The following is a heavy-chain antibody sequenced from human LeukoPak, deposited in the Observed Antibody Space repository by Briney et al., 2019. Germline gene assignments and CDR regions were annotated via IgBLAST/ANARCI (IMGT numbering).Heavy chain of an antibody. J-gene: IGHJ4*02. Sequence: ASVKVSCKASGYTFTSYDINWVRQATGQGLEWMGWMNPNSGNTGYAQKFQGRVTMTRNTSISTAYMELGSLRSEDTAVYYCARWTGDSTVTGFGYWGQGTLVTVSS. CDR3: ARWTGDSTVTGFGY. V-gene: IGHV1-8*01. D-gene: IGHD4-17*01. CDR1: GYTFTSYD. CDR2: MNPNSGNT.